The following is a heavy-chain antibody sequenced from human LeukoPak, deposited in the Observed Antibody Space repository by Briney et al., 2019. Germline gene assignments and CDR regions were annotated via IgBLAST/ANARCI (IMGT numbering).Heavy chain of an antibody. J-gene: IGHJ4*02. CDR1: GGSISSSNW. Sequence: SETLSLTCAVSGGSISSSNWWSWVRQPPGKGLEWIGEIYHSGSTYYNPSLKSRVTISVDTSKNQFSLKLSSVTAADTAVYYCARCDSSSWYDPFDYWGQGTLVTVSS. V-gene: IGHV4-4*02. CDR2: IYHSGST. CDR3: ARCDSSSWYDPFDY. D-gene: IGHD6-13*01.